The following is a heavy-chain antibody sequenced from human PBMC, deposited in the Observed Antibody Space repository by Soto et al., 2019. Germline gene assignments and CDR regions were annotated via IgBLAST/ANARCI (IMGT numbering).Heavy chain of an antibody. CDR3: ARGEHPGDYSNYVVRRNPDAGYYYYYMDV. Sequence: QVQLQESGPGLVKPSETLSLTCTVSGGSISSYYWSWIRQPPGKGLEWIGYIYYSGSTNYNPSLKGRVTISVDTSKNQFPLKLSSVTAADTAVYYCARGEHPGDYSNYVVRRNPDAGYYYYYMDVWGKGTTVTVSS. CDR2: IYYSGST. J-gene: IGHJ6*03. CDR1: GGSISSYY. V-gene: IGHV4-59*01. D-gene: IGHD4-4*01.